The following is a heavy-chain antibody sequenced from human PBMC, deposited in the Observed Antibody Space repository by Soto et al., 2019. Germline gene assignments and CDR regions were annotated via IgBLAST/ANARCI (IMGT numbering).Heavy chain of an antibody. Sequence: GSLKISCKGSGYSFTNYWISWVRRMPGKGLEWMGNIDPVDSYTNYGPSFQGHVTFSVDTSISTAYLQWSSLKASDTAMYYCARIESIARNWFDPWGQGTLVTVSS. J-gene: IGHJ5*02. CDR2: IDPVDSYT. CDR1: GYSFTNYW. D-gene: IGHD6-13*01. CDR3: ARIESIARNWFDP. V-gene: IGHV5-10-1*01.